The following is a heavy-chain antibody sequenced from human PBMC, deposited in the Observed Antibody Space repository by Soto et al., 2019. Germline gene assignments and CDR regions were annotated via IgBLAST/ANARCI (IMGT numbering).Heavy chain of an antibody. J-gene: IGHJ6*02. Sequence: SVKVSCKTSGDNFKKNVFTWVRQAPGQGLEWMGGTLPALGKTHYIEKFQGRVTITVNDATRTVYMEVGDLTSVDTAIYYGARGPFRPAAMDVWGQGXTVTVFS. CDR2: TLPALGKT. CDR1: GDNFKKNV. D-gene: IGHD3-10*01. CDR3: ARGPFRPAAMDV. V-gene: IGHV1-69*10.